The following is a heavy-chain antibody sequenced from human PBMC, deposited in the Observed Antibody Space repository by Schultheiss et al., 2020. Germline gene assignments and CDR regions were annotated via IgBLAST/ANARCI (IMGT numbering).Heavy chain of an antibody. D-gene: IGHD1-14*01. J-gene: IGHJ2*01. V-gene: IGHV4-39*01. CDR1: GGSISSGSYY. Sequence: SATLALTCTVSGGSISSGSYYWSWIRQPPGKGLEWIGSIYYSGSTYYNPSLKSRVTISVDTSKNQFSLKLSSVTAADTAVYYCARLPDSYFDLWGRGTLVTVSS. CDR2: IYYSGST. CDR3: ARLPDSYFDL.